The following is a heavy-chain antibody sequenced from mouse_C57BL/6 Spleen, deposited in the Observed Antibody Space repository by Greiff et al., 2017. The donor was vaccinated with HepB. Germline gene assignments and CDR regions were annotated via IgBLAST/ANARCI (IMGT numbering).Heavy chain of an antibody. V-gene: IGHV5-4*01. CDR1: GFTFSSYA. CDR2: ISDGGSYT. Sequence: EVKLVESGGGLVKPGGSLKLSCAASGFTFSSYAMSWVRQTPEKRLEWVATISDGGSYTYYPDNVKGRFTISRDNAKNNLYLQMSHLKSEDTAMYYCARELGYGNYSYWYFDVWGTGTTVTVSS. CDR3: ARELGYGNYSYWYFDV. D-gene: IGHD2-1*01. J-gene: IGHJ1*03.